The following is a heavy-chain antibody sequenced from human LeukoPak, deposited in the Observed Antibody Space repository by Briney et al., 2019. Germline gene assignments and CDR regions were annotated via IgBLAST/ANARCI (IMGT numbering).Heavy chain of an antibody. CDR1: GFTFSSYA. CDR2: ISYDGSNK. CDR3: AKQTSSGYPGRRAFDI. V-gene: IGHV3-30-3*01. J-gene: IGHJ3*02. Sequence: GGSLRLSCAASGFTFSSYAMHWVRQAPGKGLGWVAVISYDGSNKYYADSVKGRFTISRDNSKNTLYLQMNSLRAEDTAVYYCAKQTSSGYPGRRAFDIWGQGTMVTVSS. D-gene: IGHD3-22*01.